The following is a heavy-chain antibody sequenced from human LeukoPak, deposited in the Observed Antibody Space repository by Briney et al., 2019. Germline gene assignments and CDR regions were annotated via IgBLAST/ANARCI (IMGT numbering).Heavy chain of an antibody. D-gene: IGHD6-19*01. CDR1: GFTFSDSY. CDR3: GRGSGWLVDY. CDR2: IKEDGREK. J-gene: IGHJ4*02. V-gene: IGHV3-7*01. Sequence: GGSLRLSCTASGFTFSDSYMTWVRRAPGKGLEWVANIKEDGREKFYVDSVKGRFTISRDNSKNSVYLQMSSLRAEDTAMYYCGRGSGWLVDYWGQGTLVTVSS.